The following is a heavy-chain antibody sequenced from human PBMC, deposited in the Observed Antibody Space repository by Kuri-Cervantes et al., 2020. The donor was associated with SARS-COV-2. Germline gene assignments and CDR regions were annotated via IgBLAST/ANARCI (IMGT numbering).Heavy chain of an antibody. D-gene: IGHD3-9*01. Sequence: LRLSCTVSGGPISSGDYYWSWIRQPPGKGLEWIGYIYYSGSTYYNPSLKSRVTISVDTSKNQFSLKLSSVTAADPAVYYCDRASGRYFDWSHIWGQGTLVTVSS. J-gene: IGHJ5*02. CDR1: GGPISSGDYY. CDR3: DRASGRYFDWSHI. CDR2: IYYSGST. V-gene: IGHV4-30-4*08.